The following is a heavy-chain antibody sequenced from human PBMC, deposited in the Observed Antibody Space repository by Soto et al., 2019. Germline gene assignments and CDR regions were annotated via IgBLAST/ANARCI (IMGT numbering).Heavy chain of an antibody. J-gene: IGHJ5*02. CDR1: GFTFSSYA. Sequence: GGSLRLSCAASGFTFSSYAMSWVRQAPGKGLECVSGISGSGGSTNYADSVKGRFTISRDNSNNALYLQMDSLRAEDTAVYYCAKGSNWFDPWGQGTLVTVSS. CDR3: AKGSNWFDP. CDR2: ISGSGGST. V-gene: IGHV3-23*01.